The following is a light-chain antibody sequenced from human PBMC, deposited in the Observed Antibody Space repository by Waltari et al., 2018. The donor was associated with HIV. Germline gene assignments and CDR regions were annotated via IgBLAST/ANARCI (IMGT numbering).Light chain of an antibody. Sequence: QSVLTQPPSASGTPGRRVPISCSGGSVGRNYVYWYQQFPGTATKLLIYRNNQRPSGVPDRFAGSRSDTSVSLAISGLRSEDEADYYCATWDDYLSGWVFGGGTKLTVL. J-gene: IGLJ3*02. CDR1: SVGRNY. CDR2: RNN. CDR3: ATWDDYLSGWV. V-gene: IGLV1-47*01.